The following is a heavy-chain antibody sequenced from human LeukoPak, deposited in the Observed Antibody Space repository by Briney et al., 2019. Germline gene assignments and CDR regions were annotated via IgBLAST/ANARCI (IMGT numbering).Heavy chain of an antibody. J-gene: IGHJ6*02. CDR1: GGSFSDAY. V-gene: IGHV4-34*01. D-gene: IGHD2-2*01. CDR3: ARHPTYEGYCSSTSCLGMDV. CDR2: IYYSGST. Sequence: PSETLSLTCAINGGSFSDAYWSWIRQPPGKGLGWIGSIYYSGSTYYNPSLKSRVTISVDTSKNQFSLKLSSVTAADTAVYYCARHPTYEGYCSSTSCLGMDVWGQGTTVTVSS.